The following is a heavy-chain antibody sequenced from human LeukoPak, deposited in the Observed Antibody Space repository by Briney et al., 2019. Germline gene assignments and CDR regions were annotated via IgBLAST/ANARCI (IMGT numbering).Heavy chain of an antibody. CDR2: IRYDGSNK. J-gene: IGHJ5*02. V-gene: IGHV3-30*02. CDR1: GFTFSSYG. Sequence: GGSLRLSCAASGFTFSSYGMHWVRQAPGKGLEWVAFIRYDGSNKYYADSVKGRFTISRDNSKNTVYLQMNTLRVEDTAVYYCARVQFQWFDPWGQGTLVTVSS. D-gene: IGHD6-19*01. CDR3: ARVQFQWFDP.